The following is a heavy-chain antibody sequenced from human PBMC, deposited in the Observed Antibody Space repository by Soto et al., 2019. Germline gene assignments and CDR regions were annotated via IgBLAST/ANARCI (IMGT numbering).Heavy chain of an antibody. CDR2: ISSSSSYI. D-gene: IGHD6-19*01. CDR3: ARDLTVAGATNYYYYYGMDV. V-gene: IGHV3-21*01. J-gene: IGHJ6*02. CDR1: GFTFSSYS. Sequence: SLRLSCAASGFTFSSYSMNWVRQAPGKGLEWVSSISSSSSYIYYADSVKGRFTISRDNAKNSLYLQMNRLRAEDTAVYYCARDLTVAGATNYYYYYGMDVWGQGTTVTVSS.